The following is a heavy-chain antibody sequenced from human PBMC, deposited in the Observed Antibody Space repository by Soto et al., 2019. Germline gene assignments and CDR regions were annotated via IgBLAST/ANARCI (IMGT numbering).Heavy chain of an antibody. CDR3: TREGGRRGDV. J-gene: IGHJ6*02. V-gene: IGHV3-74*01. CDR1: GFTFSYYW. Sequence: EVQLVESGGGLVQPGGSLRLSCAASGFTFSYYWMHWVRQAPGKGLVWVSRINSDGSSTSYAAAVEGRFTIARDNAKNTLYLQMNGLRAEDTAVYYCTREGGRRGDVWGQGTTVTVSS. CDR2: INSDGSST.